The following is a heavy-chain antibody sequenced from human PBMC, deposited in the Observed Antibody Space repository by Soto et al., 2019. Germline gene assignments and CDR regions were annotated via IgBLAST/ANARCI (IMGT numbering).Heavy chain of an antibody. J-gene: IGHJ4*02. CDR1: GVSISSYF. CDR2: ISYSGRT. Sequence: QVQLQESGPGLMKPSETLSLTCTVSGVSISSYFRNWLRQSPGKGLEWIGNISYSGRTNYNPSLRSRVTILLDTSKNEFSLKMTSVTTADSAMYFCARGALRFAGLDHWGQGNLVTVSS. CDR3: ARGALRFAGLDH. D-gene: IGHD3-3*01. V-gene: IGHV4-59*01.